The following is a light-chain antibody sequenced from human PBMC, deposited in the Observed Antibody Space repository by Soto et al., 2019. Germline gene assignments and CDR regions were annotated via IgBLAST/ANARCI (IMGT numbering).Light chain of an antibody. CDR3: AVWDGGVNCNV. V-gene: IGLV1-44*01. J-gene: IGLJ1*01. CDR1: RSNVGTNL. CDR2: AHI. Sequence: QSALTQPPSASGTPGQRVTISCSGRRSNVGTNLVNWYQQLPGTAPKLLIYAHIQRPSGVPDRFSGSTSGTSASLAISGLQSEDEADYSCAVWDGGVNCNVFGTGTKVTVL.